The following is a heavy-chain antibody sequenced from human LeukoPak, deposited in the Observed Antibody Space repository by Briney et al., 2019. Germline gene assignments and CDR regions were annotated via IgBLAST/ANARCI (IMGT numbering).Heavy chain of an antibody. J-gene: IGHJ4*02. Sequence: KPGESLKISCKGSGYSFTSYLIGWVRQMPGKGLEWMGIIYPGDSDTRYSPSFQGQVTISADKSISTAYLQWSSLKASDTAMYYYARHVRCSSTSCYRYLDYWGQGTLVTVSS. CDR2: IYPGDSDT. D-gene: IGHD2-2*02. CDR3: ARHVRCSSTSCYRYLDY. CDR1: GYSFTSYL. V-gene: IGHV5-51*01.